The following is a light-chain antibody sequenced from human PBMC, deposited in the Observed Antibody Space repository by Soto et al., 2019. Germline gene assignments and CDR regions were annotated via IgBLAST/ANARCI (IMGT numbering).Light chain of an antibody. CDR2: EVF. J-gene: IGKJ4*01. CDR1: QSLLHTDGKTY. V-gene: IGKV2D-29*01. Sequence: DVVMTQTPLSLSVTPGQPASISCKSSQSLLHTDGKTYLYWYLQKPGHPPQLLIYEVFNRFSGVPARFSGSGSGTDFTLKISRVEAEDVGTYYCMQTRQPLLTFGGGTKVEI. CDR3: MQTRQPLLT.